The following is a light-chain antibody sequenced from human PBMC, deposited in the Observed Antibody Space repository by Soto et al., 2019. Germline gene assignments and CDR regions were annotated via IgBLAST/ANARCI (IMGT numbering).Light chain of an antibody. J-gene: IGLJ1*01. V-gene: IGLV2-14*02. CDR3: SAYTVSRTYV. CDR1: SSDLGSYDL. Sequence: QSALTQPASVSGSPGQSITISCTGASSDLGSYDLVSWHQQHPGKAPKLMIYNVYDRPSGISYRFSGSKSGNTASLTISGLQGEDEADYYCSAYTVSRTYVFGTGTKVTVL. CDR2: NVY.